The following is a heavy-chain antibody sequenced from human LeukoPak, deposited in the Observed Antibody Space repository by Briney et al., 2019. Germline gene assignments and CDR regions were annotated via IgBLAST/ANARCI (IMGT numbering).Heavy chain of an antibody. Sequence: NPSETLSLTCNVSDVSIRSYYWSWIRQPPGKGLEWIGHIYYSGTIKYNPSLKSRVTISVDVPKNPFSLNLSSVTAADTAVYYCARDVGNEVPAAIVYWGQGTLVTVSS. D-gene: IGHD2-2*01. CDR2: IYYSGTI. V-gene: IGHV4-59*01. J-gene: IGHJ4*02. CDR3: ARDVGNEVPAAIVY. CDR1: DVSIRSYY.